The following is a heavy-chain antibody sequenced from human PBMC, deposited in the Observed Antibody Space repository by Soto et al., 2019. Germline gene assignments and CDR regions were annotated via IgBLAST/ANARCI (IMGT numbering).Heavy chain of an antibody. CDR2: ISSSSSYI. D-gene: IGHD6-13*01. CDR3: AREGIATPSDYYYYYYGMDV. J-gene: IGHJ6*02. CDR1: GFTFSSYS. V-gene: IGHV3-21*01. Sequence: GGSLRLSCAASGFTFSSYSMNWVRQAPGKGLEWVSSISSSSSYIYYADSVKGRFTISRDNAKNSLYLQMNSLRAEDTAVYYCAREGIATPSDYYYYYYGMDVWGQGTTVTVS.